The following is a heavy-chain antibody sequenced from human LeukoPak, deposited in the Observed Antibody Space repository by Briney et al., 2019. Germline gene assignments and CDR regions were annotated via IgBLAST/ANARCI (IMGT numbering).Heavy chain of an antibody. CDR2: IWYDGNNK. J-gene: IGHJ4*02. CDR3: GGFNTGWYDY. D-gene: IGHD6-19*01. V-gene: IGHV3-33*01. CDR1: GFTFSSYG. Sequence: GGSLRLSCAASGFTFSSYGMHWVRQAPGKGLEWVVLIWYDGNNKYYADSVKGRFTISRDNSKNTLFLQMDSLRAEDTAVYYCGGFNTGWYDYWGQGTLVTVSS.